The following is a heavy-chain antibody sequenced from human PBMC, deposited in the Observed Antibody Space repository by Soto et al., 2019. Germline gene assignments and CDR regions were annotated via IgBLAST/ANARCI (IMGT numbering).Heavy chain of an antibody. CDR2: IIPIFGTA. V-gene: IGHV1-69*01. Sequence: QVQLVQSGAEVKKPGSSVKVSCKASGGTFSSYAISWVRQAPGQGLEWMGGIIPIFGTANYAQKFQGRVTLTADESTSTAYMELSSLRSEDTAVYYCARDCGPYGSGCYYFDYWRQGALVTVSS. D-gene: IGHD3-10*01. CDR1: GGTFSSYA. CDR3: ARDCGPYGSGCYYFDY. J-gene: IGHJ4*02.